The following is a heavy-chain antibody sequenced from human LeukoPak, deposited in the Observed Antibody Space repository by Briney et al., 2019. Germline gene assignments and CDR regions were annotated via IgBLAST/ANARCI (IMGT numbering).Heavy chain of an antibody. Sequence: GGSLRLSCAASGFTFSSYAMSWVRQAPGKGLEWVSAISGSGGSTYYADSVKGRFTISRDNSKNTLYLQVNSLRAEDTAVYFCARRRVVVASTDGASGAFDIWGQGTMVTVSS. CDR3: ARRRVVVASTDGASGAFDI. CDR2: ISGSGGST. V-gene: IGHV3-23*01. CDR1: GFTFSSYA. J-gene: IGHJ3*02. D-gene: IGHD2-15*01.